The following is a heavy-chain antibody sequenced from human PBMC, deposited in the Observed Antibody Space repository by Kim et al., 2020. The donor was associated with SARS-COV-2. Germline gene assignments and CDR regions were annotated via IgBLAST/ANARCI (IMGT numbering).Heavy chain of an antibody. CDR3: ARDLGLRAVGWSPSRSYYYGMDV. CDR2: IYYSGST. CDR1: GGSISSYY. V-gene: IGHV4-59*13. Sequence: SETLSLTCTVSGGSISSYYWSWIRQPPGKGLEWIGYIYYSGSTNYNPSLKSRVTISVDTSKNQFSLKLSSVTAADTAVYYCARDLGLRAVGWSPSRSYYYGMDVWGQGTTVTVSS. J-gene: IGHJ6*02. D-gene: IGHD6-19*01.